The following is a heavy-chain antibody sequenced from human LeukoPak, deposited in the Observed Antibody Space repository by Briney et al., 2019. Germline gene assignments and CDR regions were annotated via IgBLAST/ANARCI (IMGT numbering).Heavy chain of an antibody. CDR1: GFTFSDYY. CDR3: ARAVLGIYSTKHYGMDV. V-gene: IGHV3-11*01. D-gene: IGHD4-11*01. Sequence: PGGSLRLSCAASGFTFSDYYMSWIRQAPGKGLEWVSYISSSGSTIYYADSVKGRFTISRDNAKNSLYLQMNSLRAEDTAVYYCARAVLGIYSTKHYGMDVWGQGTTVTVSS. CDR2: ISSSGSTI. J-gene: IGHJ6*02.